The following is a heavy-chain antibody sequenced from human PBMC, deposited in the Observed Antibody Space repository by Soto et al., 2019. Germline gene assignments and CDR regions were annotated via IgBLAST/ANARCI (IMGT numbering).Heavy chain of an antibody. Sequence: GSLRLSCAASGFTFSSYSMNWVRQAPGKGLEWVSSISSSSSYIYYADSVKGRFTISRDNAKNSLYLQMNSLRAEDTAVYYCARDIGYCSSTSCYNYMDVWGKGTTVTVSS. CDR3: ARDIGYCSSTSCYNYMDV. CDR2: ISSSSSYI. V-gene: IGHV3-21*01. D-gene: IGHD2-2*02. J-gene: IGHJ6*03. CDR1: GFTFSSYS.